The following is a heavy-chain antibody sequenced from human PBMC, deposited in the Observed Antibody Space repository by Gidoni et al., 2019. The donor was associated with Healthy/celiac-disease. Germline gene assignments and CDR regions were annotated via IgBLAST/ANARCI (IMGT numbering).Heavy chain of an antibody. CDR2: MNPNSGNT. CDR3: ARGDLGYCTNGVCPDY. V-gene: IGHV1-8*01. CDR1: GYTFTSYD. J-gene: IGHJ4*02. D-gene: IGHD2-8*01. Sequence: QVQLVQSGAEVKKPGASVKVSCKASGYTFTSYDINWVRQATGQGLEWMGWMNPNSGNTGYAQKFQGRVTMTRNTSISTAYMELSSLRSEDTAVYYCARGDLGYCTNGVCPDYWGQGTLVTVSS.